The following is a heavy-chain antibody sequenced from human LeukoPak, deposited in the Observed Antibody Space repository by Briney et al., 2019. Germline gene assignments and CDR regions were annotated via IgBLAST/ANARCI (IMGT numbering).Heavy chain of an antibody. J-gene: IGHJ3*02. V-gene: IGHV1-69*13. CDR2: IIPIFGTA. CDR3: ASRMVRGVMLHHDAFDI. Sequence: SVKVSCKASGGTFSSYAISWVRQAPGQGLEWMGGIIPIFGTANYAQKFQGRVTITADESTSTAYMELSSLRSEDTAVYYCASRMVRGVMLHHDAFDIWGKGTMVTVSS. CDR1: GGTFSSYA. D-gene: IGHD3-10*01.